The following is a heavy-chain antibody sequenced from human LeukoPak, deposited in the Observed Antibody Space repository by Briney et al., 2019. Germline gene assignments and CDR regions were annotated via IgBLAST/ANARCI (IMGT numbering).Heavy chain of an antibody. CDR2: ISAYNGNT. J-gene: IGHJ4*02. Sequence: ASVKVSCTASGYTFTGYYMHWVRQAPGQGLEWMGWISAYNGNTNYAQKLQGRVTMTTDTSTSTAYMELRSLRSDDTAVYYCARDWDYYDSSGHLDYWGQGTLVTVSS. D-gene: IGHD3-22*01. CDR1: GYTFTGYY. CDR3: ARDWDYYDSSGHLDY. V-gene: IGHV1-18*04.